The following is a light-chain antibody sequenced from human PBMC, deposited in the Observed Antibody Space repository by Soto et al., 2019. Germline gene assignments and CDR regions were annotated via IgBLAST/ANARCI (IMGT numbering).Light chain of an antibody. V-gene: IGLV2-14*01. Sequence: QSALTQPASVSGSPGQSITISCTGTGSDIGAYNYVSWYQQHPGKAPKLLILGVTRRPSGVSSRFSASKSAYTASLTISGLQAEDEANYYCSSFTTSCFYVFGAGTKVTVL. CDR3: SSFTTSCFYV. J-gene: IGLJ1*01. CDR1: GSDIGAYNY. CDR2: GVT.